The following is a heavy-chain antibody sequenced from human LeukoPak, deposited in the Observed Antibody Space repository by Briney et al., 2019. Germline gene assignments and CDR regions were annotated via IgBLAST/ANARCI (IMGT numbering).Heavy chain of an antibody. J-gene: IGHJ4*02. Sequence: GGSLRLSCAASGFPFSSYAMSWGRQAPGKGVEWVSAISGSSGSTKEAASVKGRFTISIDDSNKTLYLQMNILRARGTAVYYCAHFPAYDSRPTSRFDYWAREPWSPSPQ. CDR1: GFPFSSYA. V-gene: IGHV3-23*01. CDR2: ISGSSGST. D-gene: IGHD3-22*01. CDR3: AHFPAYDSRPTSRFDY.